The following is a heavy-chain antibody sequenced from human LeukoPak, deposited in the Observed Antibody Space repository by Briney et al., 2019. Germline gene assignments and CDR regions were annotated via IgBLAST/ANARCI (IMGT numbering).Heavy chain of an antibody. CDR3: ARKGAGYSRY. J-gene: IGHJ4*02. V-gene: IGHV4-31*03. CDR2: IYYSGST. CDR1: GGSINSGGYY. Sequence: PSETLSLTCTVSGGSINSGGYYWSWIRQHPGKGLEWIGYIYYSGSTYYNPSLKSRVTISLDTSKNQFSLKLSSVTAADTAVYYCARKGAGYSRYWGQGTLVTVSS. D-gene: IGHD1-26*01.